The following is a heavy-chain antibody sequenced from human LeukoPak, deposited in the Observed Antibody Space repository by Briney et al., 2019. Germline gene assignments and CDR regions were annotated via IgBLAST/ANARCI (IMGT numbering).Heavy chain of an antibody. CDR1: GSTFDDYA. Sequence: GGSLRLSCAASGSTFDDYAMHWARQAPGKGLEWVSLISGDGGSTYYADSVKGRFTISRDNSKNSLYLQMNSLRTEDTALYYCAKVTRGSYYYMDVWGKGTTVTVSS. D-gene: IGHD1/OR15-1a*01. CDR2: ISGDGGST. CDR3: AKVTRGSYYYMDV. V-gene: IGHV3-43*02. J-gene: IGHJ6*03.